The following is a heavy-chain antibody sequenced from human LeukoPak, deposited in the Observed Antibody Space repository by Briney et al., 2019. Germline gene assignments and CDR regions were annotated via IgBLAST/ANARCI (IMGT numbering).Heavy chain of an antibody. D-gene: IGHD4-17*01. CDR3: ARHFTPSYGDYGLDY. V-gene: IGHV4-59*08. Sequence: PSETLSLTCTVSGGSISSYYWSWIRQPPAKGLEWIGYIYYSGSTNYNPSLKSRVTISVDTSKNQFSLKLSSVTAADTAVYYCARHFTPSYGDYGLDYWGQGTLVTVSS. J-gene: IGHJ4*02. CDR1: GGSISSYY. CDR2: IYYSGST.